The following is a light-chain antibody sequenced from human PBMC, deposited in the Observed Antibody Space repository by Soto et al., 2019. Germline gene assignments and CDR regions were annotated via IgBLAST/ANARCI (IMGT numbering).Light chain of an antibody. CDR3: QNYRDSSWT. CDR2: GAS. V-gene: IGKV3-20*01. J-gene: IGKJ1*01. CDR1: QSLSGTS. Sequence: EIVLTQSPRTLALSPGDTATLSCRASQSLSGTSLVWYQQRRGQAPRLLIFGASRRATGIPDRFTSGGSETDFTLTISRLEPEDFAMYYCQNYRDSSWTFGQGTKVDIK.